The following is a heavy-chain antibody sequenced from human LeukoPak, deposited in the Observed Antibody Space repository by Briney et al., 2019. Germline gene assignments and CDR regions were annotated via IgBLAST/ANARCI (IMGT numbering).Heavy chain of an antibody. CDR3: AREASSSGYPDY. CDR2: INPNSGGT. CDR1: GYTFTGYY. D-gene: IGHD3-3*01. J-gene: IGHJ4*02. V-gene: IGHV1-2*02. Sequence: ASVKVSCKASGYTFTGYYMHWVRQAPRQGLEWMGWINPNSGGTNYAQKCQGRVTMTRDTSISTAYMELSRLRTAETDVYYCAREASSSGYPDYWGQGTLVTVSS.